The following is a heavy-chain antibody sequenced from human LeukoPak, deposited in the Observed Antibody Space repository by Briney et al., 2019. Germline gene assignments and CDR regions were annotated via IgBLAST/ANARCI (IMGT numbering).Heavy chain of an antibody. V-gene: IGHV1-8*03. J-gene: IGHJ4*02. D-gene: IGHD6-13*01. CDR3: ARGYEERQLDY. CDR1: GYTFTSYD. Sequence: ALVKVSCKASGYTFTSYDINWVRQATGQGLEWMGWMNPNSGNTGYAQKFQGRVTITRNTSISTAYMELSSLRSEDTAVYYCARGYEERQLDYWGQGTLVTVSS. CDR2: MNPNSGNT.